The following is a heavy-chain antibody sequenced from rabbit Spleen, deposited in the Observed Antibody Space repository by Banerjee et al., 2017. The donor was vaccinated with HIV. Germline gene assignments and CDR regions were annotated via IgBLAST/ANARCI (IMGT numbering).Heavy chain of an antibody. V-gene: IGHV1S40*01. Sequence: LVEYGGDLVQPGASLTLTCTASGFDFSAYTFMCWVRQAPGKGLEWIACINAATGKPVYATWASGRFTISRTSSTTVTLRMTSLTAADTATYFCARDTGTSFSTYGMDLWGQGTLVTVS. D-gene: IGHD8-1*01. CDR3: ARDTGTSFSTYGMDL. CDR2: INAATGKP. CDR1: GFDFSAYTF. J-gene: IGHJ6*01.